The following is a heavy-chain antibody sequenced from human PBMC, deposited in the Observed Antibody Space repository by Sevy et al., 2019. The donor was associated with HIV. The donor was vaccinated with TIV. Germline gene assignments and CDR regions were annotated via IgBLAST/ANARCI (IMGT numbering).Heavy chain of an antibody. CDR2: ISYDGSNK. CDR3: AREAAEGPYSSSWYSNWFDP. J-gene: IGHJ5*02. Sequence: GGSLGLSCAASGFTFSNYAMHWVRQAPGKGLEWVAVISYDGSNKYYADSVKGRSTISRDNSKTTLFLQMKSLRAEDTAIYYCAREAAEGPYSSSWYSNWFDPWGQGTLVTVSS. V-gene: IGHV3-30*04. D-gene: IGHD6-13*01. CDR1: GFTFSNYA.